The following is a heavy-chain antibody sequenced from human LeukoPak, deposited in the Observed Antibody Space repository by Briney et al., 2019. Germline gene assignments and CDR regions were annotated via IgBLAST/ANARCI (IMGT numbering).Heavy chain of an antibody. CDR3: ARENRHYDISTGYYGVGEIFHY. CDR2: IYYSGST. Sequence: SETLSLTCTVSGGSISSSSYYWGWSRQPPGKGLEWIGSIYYSGSTYYNPPPKSRVTISVDTSKNQFSLKLSSVTAADTAVYYCARENRHYDISTGYYGVGEIFHYWGQGTLVTDSS. J-gene: IGHJ4*02. CDR1: GGSISSSSYY. V-gene: IGHV4-39*07. D-gene: IGHD3-9*01.